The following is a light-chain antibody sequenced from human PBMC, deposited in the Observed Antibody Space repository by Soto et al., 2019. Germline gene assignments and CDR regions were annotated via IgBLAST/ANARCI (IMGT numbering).Light chain of an antibody. V-gene: IGKV3-11*01. CDR2: DAS. J-gene: IGKJ4*01. Sequence: IGLTQSPATLSLSPGERATLSFSASQSVSSYLAWYPQKPVQAPRLLIYDASNRATGIPAKFSGRVSGTDFTLTISSLEPEDFSVYYCQQRTNWPLTFGGGTKVEIK. CDR3: QQRTNWPLT. CDR1: QSVSSY.